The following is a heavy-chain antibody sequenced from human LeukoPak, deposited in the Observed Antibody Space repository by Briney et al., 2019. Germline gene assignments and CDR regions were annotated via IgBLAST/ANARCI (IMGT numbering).Heavy chain of an antibody. D-gene: IGHD3-10*01. V-gene: IGHV4-59*08. CDR3: ARHESFRGGYFDY. CDR2: IYYSGST. Sequence: SETLSLTCTVSGGSISRYYWSWIRQPPGKGLQWIGHIYYSGSTNYNPTLKSRVTISVDTSKNQFSLKLSSVTAADTAVYYCARHESFRGGYFDYWGQGTLVTVSS. CDR1: GGSISRYY. J-gene: IGHJ4*02.